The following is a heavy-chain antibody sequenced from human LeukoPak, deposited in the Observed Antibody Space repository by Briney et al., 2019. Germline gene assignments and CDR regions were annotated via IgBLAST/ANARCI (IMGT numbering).Heavy chain of an antibody. D-gene: IGHD4-17*01. CDR3: ARAGLNGDVDY. Sequence: SETLSLTCAVYGGSFSGYYWSWVRQPPGKGLEWIGEINHSGSTNYNPSLKSRVTISVDTSKNQFSLKLSSVTAADTAVYYCARAGLNGDVDYWGQGTLVTVSS. J-gene: IGHJ4*02. CDR1: GGSFSGYY. V-gene: IGHV4-34*01. CDR2: INHSGST.